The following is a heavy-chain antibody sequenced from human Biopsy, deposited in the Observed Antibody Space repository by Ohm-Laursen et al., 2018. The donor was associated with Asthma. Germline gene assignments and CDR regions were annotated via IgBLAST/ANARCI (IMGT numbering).Heavy chain of an antibody. CDR2: INAGDGNT. D-gene: IGHD3-9*01. V-gene: IGHV1-3*01. CDR3: ARTYYDFLTGQVNDAFAL. Sequence: SSVKVSCKVSGYTFIHFAIHWVRQAPGQRLEWMGWINAGDGNTKYSQKFQGRVTITRDTSASTAYMDLRSLRSEDTAMYCCARTYYDFLTGQVNDAFALWGQGTMVTVSS. CDR1: GYTFIHFA. J-gene: IGHJ3*01.